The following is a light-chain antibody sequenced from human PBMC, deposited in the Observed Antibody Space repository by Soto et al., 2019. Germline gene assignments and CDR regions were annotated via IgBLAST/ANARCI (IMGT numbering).Light chain of an antibody. Sequence: DIQMTQSPSSLSASVGDRVTITCRASQGISNDLAWYQQKPGKVLKLLIYAASTLQSGVPSLFSGSGSGTESTLTISSLQPEDVATYYCQKYNSAPHTFGQGTKLEIK. CDR3: QKYNSAPHT. CDR1: QGISND. J-gene: IGKJ2*01. CDR2: AAS. V-gene: IGKV1-27*01.